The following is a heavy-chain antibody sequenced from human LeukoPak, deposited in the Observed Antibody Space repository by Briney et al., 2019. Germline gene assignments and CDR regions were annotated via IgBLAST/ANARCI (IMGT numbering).Heavy chain of an antibody. J-gene: IGHJ4*02. D-gene: IGHD4-17*01. Sequence: GGSLRLSCAASGFTFNTYPMHWVRQAPGKGLEWVAFIRYDGSNKYYADSVKGRFTISRDNSRDTLHLQMNSLRAEDTAVYYCAKDNYDYGDYDGGDYWGQGTLVTVSS. CDR3: AKDNYDYGDYDGGDY. V-gene: IGHV3-30*02. CDR2: IRYDGSNK. CDR1: GFTFNTYP.